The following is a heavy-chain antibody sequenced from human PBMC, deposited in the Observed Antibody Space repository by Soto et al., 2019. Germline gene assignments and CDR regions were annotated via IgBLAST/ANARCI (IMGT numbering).Heavy chain of an antibody. V-gene: IGHV1-46*01. CDR3: ARLSHRRDFDY. CDR2: INPTDGST. Sequence: QVQLVQSGAEVKKPGASVKVSCKASGYTLTSYYMHWVRQAPGQGLEWMGRINPTDGSTAYSQTFQGRVTMTRDTSTSTVYMEMSSLRSEDTAVYYCARLSHRRDFDYWGQGTLVTVSS. CDR1: GYTLTSYY. D-gene: IGHD3-16*02. J-gene: IGHJ4*02.